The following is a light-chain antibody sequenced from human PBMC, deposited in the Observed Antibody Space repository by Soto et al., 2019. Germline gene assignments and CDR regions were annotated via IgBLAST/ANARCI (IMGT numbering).Light chain of an antibody. J-gene: IGLJ2*01. CDR3: VAWDDSLMV. V-gene: IGLV1-44*01. Sequence: QSVLTQPPSASGTPGQRVTISCSGSSSNIGSNTVNWYQQLPGTAPKLLIYSNNQRPSGVPDRFSGSKSGTSASLAISGLESEDEADYYCVAWDDSLMVFGGGTKLTVL. CDR2: SNN. CDR1: SSNIGSNT.